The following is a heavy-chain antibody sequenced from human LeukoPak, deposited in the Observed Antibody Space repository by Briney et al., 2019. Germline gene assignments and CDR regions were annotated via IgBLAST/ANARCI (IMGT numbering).Heavy chain of an antibody. D-gene: IGHD5-18*01. J-gene: IGHJ6*02. CDR1: GGTFSSYA. CDR2: IIPIFGTA. V-gene: IGHV1-69*01. CDR3: ASFAIQLHEDEGYYYYYGMDV. Sequence: SVKVSCKASGGTFSSYAISWVRQAPGQGLEWMGGIIPIFGTANYAQKFQGRVTITADESTSTAYMELSSLRSEDTGVYYCASFAIQLHEDEGYYYYYGMDVWGQGTTVTVSS.